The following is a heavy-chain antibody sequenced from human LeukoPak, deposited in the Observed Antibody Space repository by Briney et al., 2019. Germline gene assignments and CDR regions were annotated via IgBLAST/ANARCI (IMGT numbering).Heavy chain of an antibody. D-gene: IGHD3-10*01. V-gene: IGHV4-59*08. CDR2: IYYSGST. CDR3: ASLYGSGSYYFDY. CDR1: GGSTSSYY. Sequence: PSETLSLTCTVSGGSTSSYYWSWIRQPPGKGLEWIGYIYYSGSTNYNPSLKSRVTISVDTSKNQFSLKLSSVTAADTAVYYCASLYGSGSYYFDYWGQGTLATVSS. J-gene: IGHJ4*02.